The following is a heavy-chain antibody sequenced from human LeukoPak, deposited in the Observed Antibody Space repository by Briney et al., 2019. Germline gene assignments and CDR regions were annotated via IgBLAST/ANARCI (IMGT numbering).Heavy chain of an antibody. CDR3: ARVGDSSGYYSYY. V-gene: IGHV3-33*01. J-gene: IGHJ4*02. Sequence: GGSLGLSCAASGFTFSSYGMHWVRQAPGKGLEWVAVIWYDGSNKYYADSVKGRFTISRDNSKNTLYLQMNSLRAEDTAVYYCARVGDSSGYYSYYWGQGTLVTVSS. D-gene: IGHD3-22*01. CDR2: IWYDGSNK. CDR1: GFTFSSYG.